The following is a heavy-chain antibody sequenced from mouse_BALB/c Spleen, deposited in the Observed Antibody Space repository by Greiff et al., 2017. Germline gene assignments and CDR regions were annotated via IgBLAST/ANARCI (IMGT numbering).Heavy chain of an antibody. CDR2: INPYNDGT. CDR1: GYTFTSYV. D-gene: IGHD1-1*01. V-gene: IGHV1-14*01. J-gene: IGHJ4*01. CDR3: ARYGSSYGYYAMDY. Sequence: EVQLQQSGPELVKPGASVKMSCKASGYTFTSYVMHWVKQKPGQGLEWIGYINPYNDGTKYNEKFKGKATLTSDKSSSTAYMELSSLTSEDSAVYYCARYGSSYGYYAMDYWGQGTSVTVSS.